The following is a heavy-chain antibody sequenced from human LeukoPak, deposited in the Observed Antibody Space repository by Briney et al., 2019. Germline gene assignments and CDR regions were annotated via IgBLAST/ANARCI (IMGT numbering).Heavy chain of an antibody. D-gene: IGHD5-18*01. V-gene: IGHV3-64*01. Sequence: PGGSLRLSCAASGFTFSSYAMHWVRQAPGKGLEYVSAISSNGGSTYYANSVKGRFTISRDNSKNTLYLQMGSLRAEDMAVYYCARGNFQLWFDYWGQGTLVTVSS. CDR3: ARGNFQLWFDY. J-gene: IGHJ4*02. CDR2: ISSNGGST. CDR1: GFTFSSYA.